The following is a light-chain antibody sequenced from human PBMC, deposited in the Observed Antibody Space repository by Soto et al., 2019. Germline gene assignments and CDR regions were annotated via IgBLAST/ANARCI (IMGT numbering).Light chain of an antibody. CDR2: GAS. V-gene: IGKV3-20*01. J-gene: IGKJ1*01. CDR3: QQYGGSPQT. CDR1: QSVSSY. Sequence: IVLTQAPGTLSLSPGERATLSCRATQSVSSYLAWYQRKPGQAPRLLIYGASSRATGIPDRFSGSGSGTDFTLTISRLEPEDFAVYYCQQYGGSPQTFGQGTTVDIK.